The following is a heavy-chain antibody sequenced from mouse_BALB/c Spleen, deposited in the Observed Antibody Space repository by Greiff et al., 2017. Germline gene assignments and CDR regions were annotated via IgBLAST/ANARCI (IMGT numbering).Heavy chain of an antibody. CDR1: GFTFSSFG. D-gene: IGHD2-4*01. CDR2: ISSGSSTI. Sequence: DVMLVESGGGLVQPGGSRKLSCAASGFTFSSFGMHWVRQAPEKGLEWVAYISSGSSTIYYADTVKGRCTISRDNPKNTLFLQMTSLRSEDTAMYYCARSRDYDVGDYWGQGTTLTVSS. CDR3: ARSRDYDVGDY. J-gene: IGHJ2*01. V-gene: IGHV5-17*02.